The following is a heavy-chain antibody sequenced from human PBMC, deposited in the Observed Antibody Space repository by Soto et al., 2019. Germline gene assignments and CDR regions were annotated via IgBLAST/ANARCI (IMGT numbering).Heavy chain of an antibody. Sequence: ASVKVSCKVSGYTLTELSMHWVRQAPGKGLEWMGGFDPEDGETIYAQKFQGRVTMTEDTSTDTAYMELSSLRSEDAAVYYCATAFGHLTIFGVVPLYYYGMDVWAQGTTVTVSS. J-gene: IGHJ6*02. CDR1: GYTLTELS. CDR2: FDPEDGET. CDR3: ATAFGHLTIFGVVPLYYYGMDV. V-gene: IGHV1-24*01. D-gene: IGHD3-3*01.